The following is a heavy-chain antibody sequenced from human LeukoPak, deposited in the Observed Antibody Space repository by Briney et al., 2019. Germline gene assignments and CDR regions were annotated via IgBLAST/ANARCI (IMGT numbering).Heavy chain of an antibody. J-gene: IGHJ5*02. CDR2: ISWNSGSI. CDR3: AKDPFAQQLARRGGWFDP. Sequence: GGSLRLSCAASGFTFDDYAMHWVRQAPGKGLEWVSGISWNSGSIGYADSVKGRFTISRDNAKNSLYLQMNSLRAEDTALYYCAKDPFAQQLARRGGWFDPWGQGTLVTVSS. CDR1: GFTFDDYA. V-gene: IGHV3-9*01. D-gene: IGHD6-13*01.